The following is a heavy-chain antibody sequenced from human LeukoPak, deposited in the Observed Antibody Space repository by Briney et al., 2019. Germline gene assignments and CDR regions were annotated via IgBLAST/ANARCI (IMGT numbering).Heavy chain of an antibody. V-gene: IGHV4-34*01. CDR2: INHSGST. CDR1: GGSFSGYY. Sequence: SETLSLTCAVYGGSFSGYYWSWIRQPPGKGLEWIGDINHSGSTNYNPSLKGRVTISVDTSKNQFSLKLSSVTAADTAVYYCARAADYYDSSGYYPLDYWGQGTLVTVSS. D-gene: IGHD3-22*01. J-gene: IGHJ4*02. CDR3: ARAADYYDSSGYYPLDY.